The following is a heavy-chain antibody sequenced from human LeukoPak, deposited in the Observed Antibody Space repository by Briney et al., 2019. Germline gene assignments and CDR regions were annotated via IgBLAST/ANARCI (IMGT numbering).Heavy chain of an antibody. Sequence: PGGSLRLSCAASVFTLSYYWMSGVRQAPGKGREGVANIQENGSNKYYVGSVKGRFTISRDNAKNSVYLQMNSLRAEDTAVYYCAREARGTRAAFDIWGQGTVVTVS. CDR1: VFTLSYYW. CDR3: AREARGTRAAFDI. J-gene: IGHJ3*02. CDR2: IQENGSNK. V-gene: IGHV3-7*01. D-gene: IGHD1-1*01.